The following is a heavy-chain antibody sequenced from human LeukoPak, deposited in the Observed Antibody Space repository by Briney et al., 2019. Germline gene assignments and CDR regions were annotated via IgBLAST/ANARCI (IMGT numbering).Heavy chain of an antibody. CDR3: VRGATYYDIFSDNPQPGDY. CDR1: GYTFTDYY. D-gene: IGHD3-9*01. Sequence: GASVKVSCKAAGYTFTDYYMYWVRQAPGQGLEWMGWINPKRGGTGFAQKFQARVTMTRDTSISTAYMELSRLTSDDTALYYCVRGATYYDIFSDNPQPGDYWGQGTLVTVSS. CDR2: INPKRGGT. V-gene: IGHV1-2*02. J-gene: IGHJ4*02.